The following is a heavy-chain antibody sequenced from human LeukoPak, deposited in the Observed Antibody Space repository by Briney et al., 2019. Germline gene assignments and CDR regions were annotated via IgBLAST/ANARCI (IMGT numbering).Heavy chain of an antibody. Sequence: ASVKVSCKASGYTFTSYYMHWVRQAPGQGLEWMGIINPSGGSTSYAQKFQGRVTMTRDTSTSTVYMELSSLRSEDTAVYYCARDAPRDGYNWLGYYYYGMDVWGQGTTVTVSS. D-gene: IGHD5-24*01. CDR2: INPSGGST. V-gene: IGHV1-46*01. J-gene: IGHJ6*02. CDR1: GYTFTSYY. CDR3: ARDAPRDGYNWLGYYYYGMDV.